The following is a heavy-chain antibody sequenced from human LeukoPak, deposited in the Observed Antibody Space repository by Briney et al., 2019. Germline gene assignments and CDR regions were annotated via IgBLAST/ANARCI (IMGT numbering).Heavy chain of an antibody. Sequence: TGGSLRLSCAASGFTFSGYWMAWVRQAPGKGLEWVAVINKDGSEKYYVDSVKGRFTISRDNAKNSLYLQMNTLRVEDTAVYYCGRPIWYRIEYWGQGTLVTVSS. J-gene: IGHJ4*02. CDR2: INKDGSEK. V-gene: IGHV3-7*01. D-gene: IGHD6-13*01. CDR3: GRPIWYRIEY. CDR1: GFTFSGYW.